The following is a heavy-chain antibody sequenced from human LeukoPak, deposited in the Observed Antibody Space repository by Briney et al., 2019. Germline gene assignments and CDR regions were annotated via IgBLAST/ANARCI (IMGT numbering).Heavy chain of an antibody. CDR2: IIPIFGTA. Sequence: SVKVSCKASGGTFSSYAISWVRQAPGQGLEWMGGIIPIFGTANYAQKFQGRVTITADESTSTAYMELSSLRSEDTAVYYCARSSRYYDSSGLQAYYFNYWGQGNLVTVSS. J-gene: IGHJ4*02. CDR1: GGTFSSYA. D-gene: IGHD3-22*01. CDR3: ARSSRYYDSSGLQAYYFNY. V-gene: IGHV1-69*01.